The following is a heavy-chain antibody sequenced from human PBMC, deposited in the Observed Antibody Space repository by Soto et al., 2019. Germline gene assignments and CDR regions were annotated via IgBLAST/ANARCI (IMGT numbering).Heavy chain of an antibody. D-gene: IGHD3-22*01. CDR2: INPNGGST. J-gene: IGHJ4*02. Sequence: ASVKVSCKAPADTFTSYYIHWVRQAPGHGLEWMGIINPNGGSTRFAQKFQDRVTFTGDTSLNTAYMELSSLRSDDTAMFYCASGRYDASGYFDYWGQGTLVTVSS. CDR3: ASGRYDASGYFDY. CDR1: ADTFTSYY. V-gene: IGHV1-46*01.